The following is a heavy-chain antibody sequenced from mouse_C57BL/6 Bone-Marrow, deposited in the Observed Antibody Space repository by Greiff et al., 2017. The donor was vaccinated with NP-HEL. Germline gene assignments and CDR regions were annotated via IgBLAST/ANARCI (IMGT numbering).Heavy chain of an antibody. CDR2: IDPENGDT. CDR3: TPRQLRLRGFAY. Sequence: EVQLQQSGAELVRPGASVKLSCTASGFNIKDDYMHWVKQRPEQGLEWIGWIDPENGDTEYASKFQGKATITADSSSNTAYLQLSSLTSEDTAVYYCTPRQLRLRGFAYWGQGTLVTVAA. CDR1: GFNIKDDY. V-gene: IGHV14-4*01. J-gene: IGHJ3*01. D-gene: IGHD3-2*02.